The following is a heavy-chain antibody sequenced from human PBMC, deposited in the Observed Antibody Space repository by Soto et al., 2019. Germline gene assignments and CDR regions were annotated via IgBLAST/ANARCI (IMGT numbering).Heavy chain of an antibody. Sequence: KGLEWVGRIKSKTDGGTTDYAAPVKGRFTISRDDSKNTLYLQMNSLKTEDTAVYYCTTDHIVVVTATDYWGQGTLVTVSS. V-gene: IGHV3-15*07. J-gene: IGHJ4*02. CDR3: TTDHIVVVTATDY. CDR2: IKSKTDGGTT. D-gene: IGHD2-21*02.